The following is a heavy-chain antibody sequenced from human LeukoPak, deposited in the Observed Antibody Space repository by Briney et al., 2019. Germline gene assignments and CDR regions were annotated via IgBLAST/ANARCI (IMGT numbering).Heavy chain of an antibody. J-gene: IGHJ4*02. D-gene: IGHD3-3*01. CDR2: ISSSGSTI. CDR1: GFTVSSNY. CDR3: ARDTRDFWSGLNDY. Sequence: PGGSLRLSCAASGFTVSSNYMSWVRQAPGKGLEWVSYISSSGSTIYYADSVKGRFTISRDNAKNSLYLQMNSLRAEDTAVYYCARDTRDFWSGLNDYWGQGTLVTVSS. V-gene: IGHV3-11*01.